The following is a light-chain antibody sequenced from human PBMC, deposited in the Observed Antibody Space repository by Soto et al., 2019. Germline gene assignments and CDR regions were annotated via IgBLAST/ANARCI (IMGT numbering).Light chain of an antibody. CDR3: QQYDSLPFT. Sequence: DIQMTQSPSSVSASVGDRVTITCRASQDIDSWLAWYQQTPGKAPKLLIYAASSLQSGVPSRFSGSGSGTDFTFTISSLQPEDFATYYCQQYDSLPFTFGPGTKVDFK. CDR1: QDIDSW. V-gene: IGKV1-12*02. J-gene: IGKJ3*01. CDR2: AAS.